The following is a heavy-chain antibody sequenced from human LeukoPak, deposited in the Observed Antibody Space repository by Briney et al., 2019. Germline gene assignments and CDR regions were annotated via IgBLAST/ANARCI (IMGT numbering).Heavy chain of an antibody. D-gene: IGHD3-16*02. CDR1: GGSISSYY. Sequence: PSETLSLTCTVSGGSISSYYWSWIRQPAGKGLEWIGRIYSSGSTYYNPSLKSRVAISVDTSKNQFSLKLSSVTAADTAVYYRANSYDYVWGSYRYSGNWFDPWGQGTLVTVSS. CDR3: ANSYDYVWGSYRYSGNWFDP. V-gene: IGHV4-59*05. J-gene: IGHJ5*02. CDR2: IYSSGST.